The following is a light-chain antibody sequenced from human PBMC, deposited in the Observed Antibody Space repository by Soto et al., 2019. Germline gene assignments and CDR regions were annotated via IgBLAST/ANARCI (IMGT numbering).Light chain of an antibody. CDR1: QSVSSY. Sequence: VMTQSPATLSVSPGERATLSCMASQSVSSYLAWYQQKPGQAPRLLIYGASTRATDIPARFSGSGSGTEFTLTISSLQSEDSGVYYCQQYNHWPRTFGQGTKVDIK. CDR3: QQYNHWPRT. J-gene: IGKJ1*01. CDR2: GAS. V-gene: IGKV3-15*01.